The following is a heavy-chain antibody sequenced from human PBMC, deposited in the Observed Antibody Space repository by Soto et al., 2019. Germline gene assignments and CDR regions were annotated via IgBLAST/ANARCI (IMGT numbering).Heavy chain of an antibody. Sequence: QVQLVESGGGVVQPGRSLRLSCAASGFTFSSYGMHWVRQAPGKGLEWVAVIGYDGSNKYYVDSVKGRFTISRDNSKNTLYLQMNSLRAEDTAVYYCARVGEGSYSVDYWGQGTLVTVSS. D-gene: IGHD1-26*01. V-gene: IGHV3-33*01. CDR1: GFTFSSYG. CDR2: IGYDGSNK. J-gene: IGHJ4*02. CDR3: ARVGEGSYSVDY.